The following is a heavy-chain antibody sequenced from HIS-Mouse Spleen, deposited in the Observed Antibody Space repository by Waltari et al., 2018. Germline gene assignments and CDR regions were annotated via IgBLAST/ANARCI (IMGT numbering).Heavy chain of an antibody. D-gene: IGHD3-22*01. J-gene: IGHJ4*02. V-gene: IGHV1-8*01. CDR3: ARVPSPDLVVIEDY. CDR1: GYTFASYA. CDR2: MNPNSGNT. Sequence: QVQLVQSGAEVKKPGASVKVSCKASGYTFASYAINWVRQATGQGLEWMGWMNPNSGNTGYAQKFQGRVTMTRNTSISTAYMELSSLRSEDTAVYYCARVPSPDLVVIEDYWGQGTLVTVSS.